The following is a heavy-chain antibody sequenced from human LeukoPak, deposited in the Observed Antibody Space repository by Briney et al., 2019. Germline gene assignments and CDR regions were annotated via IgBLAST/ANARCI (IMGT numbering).Heavy chain of an antibody. V-gene: IGHV1-18*03. Sequence: ASVKVSCKAPGYTFTDYTITWVRQAPGQGLEWMGPISTHSGVTNYGQNVQGRVTMTTDTSTTTAYMELRSLRSDDMAVYYCASYCRGGSCYGKGSFDIWGQGTMVTVSS. D-gene: IGHD2-15*01. CDR1: GYTFTDYT. J-gene: IGHJ3*02. CDR2: ISTHSGVT. CDR3: ASYCRGGSCYGKGSFDI.